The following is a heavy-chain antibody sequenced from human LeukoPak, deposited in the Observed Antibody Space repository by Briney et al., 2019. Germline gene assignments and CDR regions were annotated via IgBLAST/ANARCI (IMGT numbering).Heavy chain of an antibody. Sequence: GGSLRLSCAASGFTVSSNYMSWVRQAPGKGLEWVSVIYSGGSTYYADSVKGRFTISRDNSKNTLYLQMNSLRAEGTAVYYCARVHYYYYMDVWGKGTTVTVSS. CDR3: ARVHYYYYMDV. J-gene: IGHJ6*03. CDR1: GFTVSSNY. CDR2: IYSGGST. V-gene: IGHV3-53*01.